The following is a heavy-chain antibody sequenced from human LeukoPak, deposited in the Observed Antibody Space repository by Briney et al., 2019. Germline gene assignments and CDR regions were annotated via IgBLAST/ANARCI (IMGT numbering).Heavy chain of an antibody. D-gene: IGHD3-10*01. CDR2: IYHSGST. Sequence: SETLSLTCAVSGGSISSSNWWSWVRQPPGKGLEWIGEIYHSGSTNYNPPLKSRVTISVDKSKNQFSLKLSSVTAADTAVYYCASGGTMVRGVIRPYYFDYWGQGTLVTVSS. CDR3: ASGGTMVRGVIRPYYFDY. J-gene: IGHJ4*02. CDR1: GGSISSSNW. V-gene: IGHV4-4*02.